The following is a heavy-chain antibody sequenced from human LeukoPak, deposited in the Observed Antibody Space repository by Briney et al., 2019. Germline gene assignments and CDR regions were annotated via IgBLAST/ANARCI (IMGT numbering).Heavy chain of an antibody. CDR1: GFTFSNYG. J-gene: IGHJ6*02. V-gene: IGHV3-33*01. D-gene: IGHD6-13*01. CDR3: ARDPEAQYSPSWKFGMDV. Sequence: GGSLRLSCAASGFTFSNYGMHWVRQAPGRGLEWVAVICYDATNEYYADSVKDRFTISRDNSRNTLYLQMNSLRAEDTAVYFCARDPEAQYSPSWKFGMDVWGQGTTVTVSS. CDR2: ICYDATNE.